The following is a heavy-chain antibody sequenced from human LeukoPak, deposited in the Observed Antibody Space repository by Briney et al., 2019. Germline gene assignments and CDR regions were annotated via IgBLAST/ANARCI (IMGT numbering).Heavy chain of an antibody. CDR1: GGSISSSGYY. J-gene: IGHJ5*02. D-gene: IGHD1-26*01. CDR2: IYYSGST. CDR3: ARHEYSGSYYGLSWFDP. V-gene: IGHV4-39*01. Sequence: SETLSLTCTVSGGSISSSGYYWGWLRQPPGTGGEWVASIYYSGSTYYNPSLKSRVTISVDTSKNQLSLKLRSLTAADTAVYYCARHEYSGSYYGLSWFDPWGQGTLVTVSS.